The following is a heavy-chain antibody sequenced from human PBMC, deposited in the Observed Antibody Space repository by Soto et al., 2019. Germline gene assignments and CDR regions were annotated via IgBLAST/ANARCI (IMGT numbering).Heavy chain of an antibody. CDR1: GGSLRGSY. CDR2: VTHSGST. V-gene: IGHV4-34*02. Sequence: QFHLQQWGAGLLKPSETLSLTCGVYGGSLRGSYWSWIRQPPGKALECLGKVTHSGSTTFNPSLKSRVSVSVDTSDNQYSLKLTSVTAAYTAVYYCARGHIPVYVPVPDYLDSWGQGTLVTVSS. D-gene: IGHD2-8*02. CDR3: ARGHIPVYVPVPDYLDS. J-gene: IGHJ4*02.